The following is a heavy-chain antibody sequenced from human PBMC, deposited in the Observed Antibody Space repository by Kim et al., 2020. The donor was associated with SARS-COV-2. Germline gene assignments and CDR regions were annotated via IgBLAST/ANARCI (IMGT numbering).Heavy chain of an antibody. CDR2: IDPSDSYT. D-gene: IGHD6-13*01. J-gene: IGHJ5*02. CDR1: GYSFTSYW. V-gene: IGHV5-10-1*01. Sequence: GESLKISCKGSGYSFTSYWISWVRQMPGKGLEWMGRIDPSDSYTNYSPSFQGHVTISADKSISTAYLQWSSLKASDTAMYYCARGGYSSSWSHYNWFDPWGQGTLVTVSS. CDR3: ARGGYSSSWSHYNWFDP.